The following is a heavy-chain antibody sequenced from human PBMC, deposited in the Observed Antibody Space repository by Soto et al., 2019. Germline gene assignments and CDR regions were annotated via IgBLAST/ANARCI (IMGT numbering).Heavy chain of an antibody. CDR1: GFTFSSYA. CDR2: ISYDGSNK. Sequence: QVQLVESGGGVVQPGRSLRLSCAASGFTFSSYAMHWVRQAPGKGLEWVAVISYDGSNKYYADSVKGRFTISRDNSKNPLYLQMTSLRAEDTAVYYCAREITIFGVVNRGMDVWGQGTTVTVSS. CDR3: AREITIFGVVNRGMDV. V-gene: IGHV3-30-3*01. D-gene: IGHD3-3*01. J-gene: IGHJ6*02.